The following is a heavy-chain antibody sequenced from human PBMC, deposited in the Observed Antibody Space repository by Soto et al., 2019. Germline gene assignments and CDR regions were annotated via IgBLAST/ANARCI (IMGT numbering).Heavy chain of an antibody. J-gene: IGHJ6*02. CDR3: AKDQDYGDYMPYGMDV. V-gene: IGHV3-30*18. CDR2: ISYDGSNK. CDR1: GFTFSSYG. D-gene: IGHD4-17*01. Sequence: GGSLRLSCAASGFTFSSYGMHWVRQAPGKGLEWVAVISYDGSNKYYADSVKGRFTISRDNSKNTLYLQMNSLRAEDTAVYYCAKDQDYGDYMPYGMDVWGQGTTVTVSS.